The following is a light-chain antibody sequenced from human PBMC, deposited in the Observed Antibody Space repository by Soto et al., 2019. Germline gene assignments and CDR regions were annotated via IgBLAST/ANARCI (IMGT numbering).Light chain of an antibody. CDR3: HSYDVSLRGPA. Sequence: QSALTQPPSLSGAPGQRVTISCTGSRSNIGAGYDVHWYQHLPGTAPKVLILDNSNRPSGVPDRFSGSKSGPSASLAITGLQAEDEAVYYCHSYDVSLRGPAFGGGTKVTVL. J-gene: IGLJ2*01. CDR1: RSNIGAGYD. CDR2: DNS. V-gene: IGLV1-40*01.